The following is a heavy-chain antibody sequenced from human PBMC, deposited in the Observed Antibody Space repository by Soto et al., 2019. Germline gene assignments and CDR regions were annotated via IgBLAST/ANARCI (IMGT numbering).Heavy chain of an antibody. CDR3: TRGHYSARI. D-gene: IGHD4-4*01. CDR2: IKEDGSEE. Sequence: GGSLRLSCIGSGFTFSDFWLNWVRQAPGKGLEWVANIKEDGSEEHYLDSVKGRFTISKDNAMNSMYLRMDSLRVEDTALYYCTRGHYSARIGGPGTLVTVSS. J-gene: IGHJ4*02. CDR1: GFTFSDFW. V-gene: IGHV3-7*01.